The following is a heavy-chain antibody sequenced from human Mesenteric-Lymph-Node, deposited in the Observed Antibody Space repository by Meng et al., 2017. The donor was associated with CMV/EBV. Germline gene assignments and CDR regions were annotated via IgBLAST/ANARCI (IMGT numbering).Heavy chain of an antibody. CDR2: IRYDGSNE. CDR1: GFTFSSYG. J-gene: IGHJ5*02. V-gene: IGHV3-30*02. Sequence: GGSLRLTCAASGFTFSSYGMHWVRQAPGKGLEWVAFIRYDGSNEYYADSVKGRFTISRDNSKNTLYVQMNSLRAEDTAVYYCTKEGGDHHWGQGTLVTVSS. D-gene: IGHD2-21*02. CDR3: TKEGGDHH.